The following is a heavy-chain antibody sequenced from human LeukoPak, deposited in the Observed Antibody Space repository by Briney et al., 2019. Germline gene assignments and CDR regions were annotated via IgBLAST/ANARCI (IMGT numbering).Heavy chain of an antibody. D-gene: IGHD6-6*01. CDR2: INPSGGST. J-gene: IGHJ4*02. Sequence: AXVKVSCKASGYSFTSYYMHWVRQAPGQGVEGMGIINPSGGSTTYAQELQGRVTMNRDTYTSKVYMQMSRLSSEDTAVYYCAREKGAARAFDYWGQGTLVTVSS. V-gene: IGHV1-46*03. CDR3: AREKGAARAFDY. CDR1: GYSFTSYY.